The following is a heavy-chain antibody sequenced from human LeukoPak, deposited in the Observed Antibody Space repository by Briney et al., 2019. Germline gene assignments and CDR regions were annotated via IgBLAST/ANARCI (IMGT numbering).Heavy chain of an antibody. V-gene: IGHV4-59*01. Sequence: PSETLSLTRTVAGDSINDYYWSWIRQPPGKGLEWIGNIYFSGNTNYNPSPKSRVTISEDTSKNQISLKLNSVTAADTAVYYRAKMSGLYGMEVWGQGTTVTVS. CDR1: GDSINDYY. D-gene: IGHD3-10*01. CDR2: IYFSGNT. CDR3: AKMSGLYGMEV. J-gene: IGHJ6*02.